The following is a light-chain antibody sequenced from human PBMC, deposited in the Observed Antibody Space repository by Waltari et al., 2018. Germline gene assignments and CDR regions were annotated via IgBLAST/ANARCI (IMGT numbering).Light chain of an antibody. CDR2: NVI. CDR3: SSYTSSNTLV. J-gene: IGLJ3*02. Sequence: QSALTQPASVSGSPVQSITISCTGTSSDVGGYKYVSWYQQYPGKAPKLMIYNVIGRPSGVSDRFSGSKSGDTASLTISGLQAEDEADYFCSSYTSSNTLVFGGGTKLTVL. CDR1: SSDVGGYKY. V-gene: IGLV2-14*03.